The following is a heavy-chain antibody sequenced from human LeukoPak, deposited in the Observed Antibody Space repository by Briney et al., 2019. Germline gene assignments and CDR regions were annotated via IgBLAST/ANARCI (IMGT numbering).Heavy chain of an antibody. D-gene: IGHD6-19*01. J-gene: IGHJ4*02. Sequence: SVKVSCKASGFTFTSSAMQWVRQARGQRLEWIGWIVVGSGNTNYAQKFQERVTITRDMSTSTAYMELSSLRSEDTAVYYCAAASPGIAVAGPPDYWGQGTLVTVSS. CDR2: IVVGSGNT. CDR3: AAASPGIAVAGPPDY. CDR1: GFTFTSSA. V-gene: IGHV1-58*02.